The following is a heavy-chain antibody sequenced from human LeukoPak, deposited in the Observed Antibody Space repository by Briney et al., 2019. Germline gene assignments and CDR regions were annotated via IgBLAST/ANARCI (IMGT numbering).Heavy chain of an antibody. J-gene: IGHJ4*02. CDR1: GGSISSSSYY. Sequence: SETLSLTRTVSGGSISSSSYYWGWIRQPPGKGLEWIGSIYYSGSTYYNPSLKSRVTISVDTSKNQFSLKLSSVTAADTAVYYCARHSGRRYFDYWGQGTLVTVSS. V-gene: IGHV4-39*01. CDR3: ARHSGRRYFDY. D-gene: IGHD6-25*01. CDR2: IYYSGST.